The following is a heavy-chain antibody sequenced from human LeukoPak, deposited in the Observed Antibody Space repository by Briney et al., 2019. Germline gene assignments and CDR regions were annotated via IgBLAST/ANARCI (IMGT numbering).Heavy chain of an antibody. CDR1: GGSFSGYY. CDR2: ICYSGST. V-gene: IGHV4-59*01. D-gene: IGHD3-22*01. Sequence: SETLSLTCAVYGGSFSGYYWSWIRQPPGKGLEWIGYICYSGSTNYNPSLKSRVTISVGTSKNQFSLKLSSVTAADTAVYYCARGYYDSSGLSPFDYWGQGTLVTVSS. CDR3: ARGYYDSSGLSPFDY. J-gene: IGHJ4*02.